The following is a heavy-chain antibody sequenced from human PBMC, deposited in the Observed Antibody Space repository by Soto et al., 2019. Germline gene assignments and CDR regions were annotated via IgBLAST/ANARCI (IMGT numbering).Heavy chain of an antibody. CDR3: ARDMNYYDSSGYPNAI. Sequence: VSCKASGGTFSSYAISWVRQAPGQGLEWMGWISPFNGTTNYAQKLQGRVTMTTDTSTSTAYMELRSLRSDDTAVYYCARDMNYYDSSGYPNAIWGQGTMVTVSS. D-gene: IGHD3-22*01. CDR2: ISPFNGTT. CDR1: GGTFSSYA. V-gene: IGHV1-18*01. J-gene: IGHJ3*02.